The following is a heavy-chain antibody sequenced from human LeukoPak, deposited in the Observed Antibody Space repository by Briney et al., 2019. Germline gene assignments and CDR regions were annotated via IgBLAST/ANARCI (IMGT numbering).Heavy chain of an antibody. V-gene: IGHV4-61*02. CDR1: GGSISSGSYY. CDR2: IYTSGST. Sequence: SQTLSLTCTVSGGSISSGSYYWSWIRQPAGKGLEWIGRIYTSGSTNYNPSLKSRVTTSVDTSKNQFSLKLSSVTAADTAVYYCARGLAPRFTFDYWGQGTLVTVSS. CDR3: ARGLAPRFTFDY. J-gene: IGHJ4*02. D-gene: IGHD6-19*01.